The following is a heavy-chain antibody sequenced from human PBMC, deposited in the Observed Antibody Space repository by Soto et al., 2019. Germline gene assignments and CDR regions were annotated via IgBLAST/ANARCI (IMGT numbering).Heavy chain of an antibody. CDR2: ISGSGDIT. Sequence: GGSLRLSCAASGFTFSTFAMSWVRQAPGKGLEWVSTISGSGDITFYADSVKGRFTISRDNSKNTLYLQMNCLRAEDTAVYYCASPRATSAYWGQGTLVTVSS. J-gene: IGHJ4*02. CDR1: GFTFSTFA. D-gene: IGHD1-26*01. CDR3: ASPRATSAY. V-gene: IGHV3-23*01.